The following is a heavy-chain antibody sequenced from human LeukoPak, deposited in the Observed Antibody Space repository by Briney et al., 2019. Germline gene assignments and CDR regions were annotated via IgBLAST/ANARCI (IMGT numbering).Heavy chain of an antibody. CDR3: ARAPRVGATPYYFDY. D-gene: IGHD1-26*01. J-gene: IGHJ4*02. V-gene: IGHV4-34*01. CDR1: GGSFSGYY. CDR2: INHSGST. Sequence: PSETLSLTCAVYGGSFSGYYWSWIRQPPGKGLEWIGEINHSGSTNYNPSLKSRVTISVDTSKNQFSLKLSSVTAADTAVYYCARAPRVGATPYYFDYWGQGTLVTVSS.